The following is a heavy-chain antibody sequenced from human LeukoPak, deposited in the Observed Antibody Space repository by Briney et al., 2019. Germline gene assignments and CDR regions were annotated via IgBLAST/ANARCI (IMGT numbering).Heavy chain of an antibody. CDR3: AGGWGTYSSGWHDAFDI. D-gene: IGHD6-19*01. CDR1: GYTFTSYD. V-gene: IGHV1-8*03. CDR2: MNPNSGNT. J-gene: IGHJ3*02. Sequence: ASVKVSCKASGYTFTSYDINWVRQATGQGLEWMGWMNPNSGNTGYAQKFQGRVTITRNTSISTAYMELSSLRSEDTAVYYCAGGWGTYSSGWHDAFDIWGQGTMVTVSS.